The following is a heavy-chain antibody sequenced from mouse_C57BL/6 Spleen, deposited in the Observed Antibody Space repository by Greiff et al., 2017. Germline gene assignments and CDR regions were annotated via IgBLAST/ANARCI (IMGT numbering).Heavy chain of an antibody. J-gene: IGHJ1*03. CDR3: AKGDYYGSSSLHWYFDV. D-gene: IGHD1-1*01. CDR2: ISSGSSTI. Sequence: EVQLVESGGGLVKPGGSLKLSCAASGFTFSDYGMHWVRQAPEKGLEWVAYISSGSSTIYYADTVKGRFTISRDNAKNTLFLQMTSLRSEDTAMYYCAKGDYYGSSSLHWYFDVWGTGTTVTVSS. CDR1: GFTFSDYG. V-gene: IGHV5-17*01.